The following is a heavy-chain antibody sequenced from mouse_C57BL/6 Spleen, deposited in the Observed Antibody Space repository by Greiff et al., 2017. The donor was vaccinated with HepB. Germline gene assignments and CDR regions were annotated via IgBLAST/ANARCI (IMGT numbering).Heavy chain of an antibody. Sequence: QVQLQQPGAELVMPGASVKLSCKASGYTFTSYWMHWVKQRPGQGLEWIGEIDPSDSYTNYNQKFKGKSTLIVDKSSSTAYMQLSSLTSEDSAVYYCATSSFAYWGQGTLVTVSA. J-gene: IGHJ3*01. V-gene: IGHV1-69*01. CDR1: GYTFTSYW. CDR3: ATSSFAY. CDR2: IDPSDSYT.